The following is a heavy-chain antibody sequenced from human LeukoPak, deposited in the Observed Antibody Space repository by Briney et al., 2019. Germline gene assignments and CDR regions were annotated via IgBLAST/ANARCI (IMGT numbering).Heavy chain of an antibody. J-gene: IGHJ6*03. CDR3: ARSISGYSSSWHYYMDV. V-gene: IGHV5-51*01. Sequence: GESLKISCKGSGYSFTSYWIGWVRQMPGKGLEWMGIIYPVDSDTRYSPSFQCQVTISAGKSISTAYLQWSSLNASDTAMYYCARSISGYSSSWHYYMDVWGKGTTVTISS. D-gene: IGHD6-13*01. CDR2: IYPVDSDT. CDR1: GYSFTSYW.